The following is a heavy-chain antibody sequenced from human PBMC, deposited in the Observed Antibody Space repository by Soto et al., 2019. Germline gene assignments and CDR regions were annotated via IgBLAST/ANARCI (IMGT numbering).Heavy chain of an antibody. CDR1: GGTCSSYS. J-gene: IGHJ4*02. CDR3: ARDGGRHSGGIDY. V-gene: IGHV1-69*01. CDR2: IIPIFGTA. Sequence: QVQLVQSGAEVKKPGSSVKVSCKASGGTCSSYSINWVRQAPGQGLEWMGEIIPIFGTANYAQKFQGRVTITADESTSTAYMELRSLRSEDTAVYYCARDGGRHSGGIDYWGQGTLVTVSS. D-gene: IGHD1-26*01.